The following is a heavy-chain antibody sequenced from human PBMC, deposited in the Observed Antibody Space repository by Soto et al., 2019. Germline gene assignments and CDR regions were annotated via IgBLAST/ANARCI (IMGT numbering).Heavy chain of an antibody. CDR3: ARCRPLGNSWYDGEIFHY. CDR2: INPSGGST. D-gene: IGHD6-13*01. CDR1: GYTFTRYY. V-gene: IGHV1-46*01. J-gene: IGHJ4*02. Sequence: QVQLVQSGAEVKKPGASVTVSCKASGYTFTRYYMQWVRQAPGQGLEWMGIINPSGGSTSYAQRFQGRVTMTTDTSTSTVYLYLSGLRSDDTAVYFCARCRPLGNSWYDGEIFHYWGQGTLITVSS.